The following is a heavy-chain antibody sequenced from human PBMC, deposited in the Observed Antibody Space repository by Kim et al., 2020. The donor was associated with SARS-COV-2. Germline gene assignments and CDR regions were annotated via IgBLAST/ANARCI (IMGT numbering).Heavy chain of an antibody. Sequence: GGSLRLSCAASGFSFDDYAMHWVRQVPGKGLEWVSGISCNSGSIAYADSVKGRFTVSRDNAKSSLYLQMDSLRPEDTAFYYCAKGLSTVTSYGMDVGGQGPTVTVSS. CDR1: GFSFDDYA. CDR3: AKGLSTVTSYGMDV. D-gene: IGHD4-17*01. V-gene: IGHV3-9*01. J-gene: IGHJ6*02. CDR2: ISCNSGSI.